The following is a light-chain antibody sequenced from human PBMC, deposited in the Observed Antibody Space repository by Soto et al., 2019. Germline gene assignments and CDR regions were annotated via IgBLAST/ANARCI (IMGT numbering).Light chain of an antibody. Sequence: QSALTQPASVSGSPGQSITLLCTGTSSDFGIYNSVSWYQQHPGKAPKLMIHGVSNRPSGVSSRFSGSRSGNTASLTISGLQAEDEADYYCSSFTSSSSYVFGPGTKLTVL. CDR2: GVS. CDR3: SSFTSSSSYV. V-gene: IGLV2-14*01. CDR1: SSDFGIYNS. J-gene: IGLJ1*01.